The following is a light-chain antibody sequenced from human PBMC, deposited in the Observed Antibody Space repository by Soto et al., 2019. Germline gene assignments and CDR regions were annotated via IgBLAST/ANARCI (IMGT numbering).Light chain of an antibody. J-gene: IGKJ3*01. CDR2: GPS. Sequence: DIQMTQSPSSLSASVGDTVTITCRASQDISNYLAWCQQKPGEAPKLLIYGPSTLESGVPSRFSGGKSGTDFTLTISGLQPEHVAIYYCQKYNSLPFTFGPGTKVEIQ. CDR3: QKYNSLPFT. V-gene: IGKV1-27*01. CDR1: QDISNY.